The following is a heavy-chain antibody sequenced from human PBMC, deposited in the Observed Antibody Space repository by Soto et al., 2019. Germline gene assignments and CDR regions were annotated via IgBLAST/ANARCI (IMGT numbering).Heavy chain of an antibody. CDR2: ISAYNGNT. V-gene: IGHV1-18*04. J-gene: IGHJ5*02. Sequence: QVQLVQSGAAVKKPGASVKVSCKASGYTFTSYGISWVRQAPGQGLEWMGWISAYNGNTNYAQKLKGRVNMTTDTSTSTAYMELRSLRSDDTAVYYCARDGGEGLRYSSVWYWFDPWGQGTLVTVSS. D-gene: IGHD6-19*01. CDR1: GYTFTSYG. CDR3: ARDGGEGLRYSSVWYWFDP.